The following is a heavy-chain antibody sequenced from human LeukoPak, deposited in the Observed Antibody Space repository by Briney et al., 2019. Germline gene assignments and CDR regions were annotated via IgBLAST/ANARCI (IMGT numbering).Heavy chain of an antibody. CDR1: AGSISSSSYY. D-gene: IGHD3-10*01. J-gene: IGHJ4*02. CDR2: IYYTGCT. CDR3: ARQGSYYSGSGTYYNGHFDY. Sequence: KASETLSFTCTVYAGSISSSSYYWRWIRQPLGQVLVWNGTIYYTGCTFYNPSLKSRVTISVDTSKNQFSLKLSSVAAADTAVYYCARQGSYYSGSGTYYNGHFDYWAQGTLVTVSS. V-gene: IGHV4-39*01.